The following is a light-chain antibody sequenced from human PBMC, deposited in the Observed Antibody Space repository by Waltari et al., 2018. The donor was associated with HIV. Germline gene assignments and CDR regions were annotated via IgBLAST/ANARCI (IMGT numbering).Light chain of an antibody. J-gene: IGKJ4*01. V-gene: IGKV3-15*01. CDR3: QQYNNWPLT. Sequence: EIVMTQSTATLSVSPGERVTLSCGASQRVSSNLAWYQQKPGQAPRLLIQDAFSRATSIPDRSSGSASGTEFTLTISSLQSEDFAVYYCQQYNNWPLTFGGGTKVEIK. CDR1: QRVSSN. CDR2: DAF.